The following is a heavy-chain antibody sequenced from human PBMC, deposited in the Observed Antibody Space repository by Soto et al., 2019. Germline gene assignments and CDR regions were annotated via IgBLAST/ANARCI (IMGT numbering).Heavy chain of an antibody. CDR2: IDPSDSQT. CDR3: ARQGGEDTPMIIDY. J-gene: IGHJ4*02. CDR1: GYSFAGYW. V-gene: IGHV5-10-1*01. D-gene: IGHD5-18*01. Sequence: PRETLKISCKGSGYSFAGYWITWVLQKPGKGLEWMGRIDPSDSQTYYSPSFRGHVTISVTKSITTVFLQWSSLRASDTAMYYCARQGGEDTPMIIDYWGQGTLVTVSS.